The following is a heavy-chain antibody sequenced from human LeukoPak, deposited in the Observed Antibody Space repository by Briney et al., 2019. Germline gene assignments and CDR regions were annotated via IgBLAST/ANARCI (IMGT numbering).Heavy chain of an antibody. D-gene: IGHD5-18*01. CDR2: ISGSGGST. CDR1: GFTFSSYA. V-gene: IGHV3-23*01. CDR3: AKDAGYSYGFNNWFDP. J-gene: IGHJ5*02. Sequence: PGGSLRLSCAASGFTFSSYAMSWVRQAPGKGLEWVSAISGSGGSTYYADSVKGRFTISRDNSKNTLYLQMNSLRAEDTAVYYCAKDAGYSYGFNNWFDPWGQGTLVTVSS.